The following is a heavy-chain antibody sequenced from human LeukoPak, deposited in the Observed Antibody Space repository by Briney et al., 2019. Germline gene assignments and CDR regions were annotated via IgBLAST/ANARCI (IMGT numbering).Heavy chain of an antibody. D-gene: IGHD4-17*01. J-gene: IGHJ4*02. CDR2: IYYSGST. V-gene: IGHV4-39*01. Sequence: PSETLSLTCTVSGGSISSSSYYWGWIRQPPGKGLEWIGSIYYSGSTYYNPPLKSRVTISVDTSKNQFSLKLSSVTAADTAVYYCASYGDYSANFDYWGQGTLVTVSS. CDR1: GGSISSSSYY. CDR3: ASYGDYSANFDY.